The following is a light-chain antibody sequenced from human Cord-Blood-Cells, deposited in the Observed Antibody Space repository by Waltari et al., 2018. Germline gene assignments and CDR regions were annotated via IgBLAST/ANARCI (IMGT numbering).Light chain of an antibody. J-gene: IGKJ1*01. CDR3: QQSYSTPRT. V-gene: IGKV1-39*01. CDR2: AAS. CDR1: QSISSY. Sequence: DIQMTQSPSSLSASVGDRVTITCRASQSISSYLNWYQQKPGKSPKLLIYAASSLQSGVPSRFSGSGCGTDFTLTSSSLQPEAFATYYCQQSYSTPRTFGEGTKVEIK.